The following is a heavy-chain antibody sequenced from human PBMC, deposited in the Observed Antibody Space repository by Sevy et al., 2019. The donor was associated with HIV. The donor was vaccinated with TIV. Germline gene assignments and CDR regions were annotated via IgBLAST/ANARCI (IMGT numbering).Heavy chain of an antibody. Sequence: GGSLRLSCAASGFTLSDAWMSWVRQAPGKGLEWVGRIKSKTDGGPTDYAAPVKGRFTISREESKNTLYLQMNSLKTEDTAVYYCTTDAHDFTNYPSPYYFDQWGQGTLVTVSS. D-gene: IGHD4-4*01. CDR1: GFTLSDAW. J-gene: IGHJ4*02. CDR3: TTDAHDFTNYPSPYYFDQ. CDR2: IKSKTDGGPT. V-gene: IGHV3-15*01.